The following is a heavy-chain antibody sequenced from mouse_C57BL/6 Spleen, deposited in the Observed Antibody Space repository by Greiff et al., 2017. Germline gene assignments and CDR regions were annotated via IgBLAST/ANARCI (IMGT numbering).Heavy chain of an antibody. V-gene: IGHV1-61*01. CDR2: IYPSDSET. Sequence: QVQLKQPGAELVRPGSSVKLSCKASGYTFTSYWMDWVKQRPGQGLEWIGNIYPSDSETHYNQKFKDKATLTVDKSSSTAYMQLSSLTSEDSAVYYCAREGYGSSPWYFDVWGTGTTVTVSS. CDR3: AREGYGSSPWYFDV. D-gene: IGHD1-1*01. J-gene: IGHJ1*03. CDR1: GYTFTSYW.